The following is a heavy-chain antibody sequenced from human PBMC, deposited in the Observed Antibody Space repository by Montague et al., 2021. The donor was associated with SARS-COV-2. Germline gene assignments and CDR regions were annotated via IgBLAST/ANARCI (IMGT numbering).Heavy chain of an antibody. CDR2: ISRLGTHI. J-gene: IGHJ6*02. D-gene: IGHD2-2*01. Sequence: SLRLSCAASGFSFSDYTMNWVRQAPGKGLEWVSSISRLGTHIYNADSMKGRFTISRDNAKNSLFLQMNSLTVEDTAVYYCARVSDCSSPSCTDHYFNAMDVWGLGTTVTVSS. CDR3: ARVSDCSSPSCTDHYFNAMDV. V-gene: IGHV3-21*01. CDR1: GFSFSDYT.